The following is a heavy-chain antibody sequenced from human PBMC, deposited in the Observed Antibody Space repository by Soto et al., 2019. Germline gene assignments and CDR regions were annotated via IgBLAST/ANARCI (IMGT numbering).Heavy chain of an antibody. V-gene: IGHV1-18*01. Sequence: QVHLVQSGAEVKKPGASVKVSCKASGYTFTSYGITWVRQAPGQGLEWMGWISAHNGNTDYAHKLQGRVIVTRDTSTSTAYMELRSLISDDTAVYYCARGSFGDYWGQGALVTVSS. CDR2: ISAHNGNT. J-gene: IGHJ4*02. D-gene: IGHD1-26*01. CDR1: GYTFTSYG. CDR3: ARGSFGDY.